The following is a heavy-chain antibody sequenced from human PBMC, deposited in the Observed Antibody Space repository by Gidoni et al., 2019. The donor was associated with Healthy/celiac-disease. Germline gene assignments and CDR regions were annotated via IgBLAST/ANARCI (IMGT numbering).Heavy chain of an antibody. V-gene: IGHV5-51*03. Sequence: EVQLVQSGAEVKKPAEYLQISCQCYGYRFNSYWSGWVRQMPGKGLAWLGIIYPGDSDTRYSPSFQGQVTISADKSISTAYLQWSSLKASDTAMYYCARRQYQLLNSHYYYYMDVWGKGTTVTVSS. CDR3: ARRQYQLLNSHYYYYMDV. CDR1: GYRFNSYW. D-gene: IGHD2-2*01. CDR2: IYPGDSDT. J-gene: IGHJ6*03.